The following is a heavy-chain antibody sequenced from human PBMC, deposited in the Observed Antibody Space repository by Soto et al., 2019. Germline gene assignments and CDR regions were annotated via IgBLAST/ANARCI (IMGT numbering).Heavy chain of an antibody. CDR3: ANGEGGFYDYSPGY. Sequence: GGSLRLSCAVSGFSFRSYGMHWVRQAPGKGLEWVAVISNDGGLKHYTDSVKGRFTISRDNSQNTLYLEINSLRPEDTAVYFCANGEGGFYDYSPGYWGQGTQVTVSS. CDR1: GFSFRSYG. CDR2: ISNDGGLK. J-gene: IGHJ1*01. V-gene: IGHV3-30*18. D-gene: IGHD3-3*01.